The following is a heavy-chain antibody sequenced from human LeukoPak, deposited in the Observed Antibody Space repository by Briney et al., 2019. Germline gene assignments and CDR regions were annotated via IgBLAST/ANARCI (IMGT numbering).Heavy chain of an antibody. CDR2: ISNSGHNV. CDR1: GFTFSSYE. CDR3: ARDQGKYSHGQLDY. Sequence: QTGGSLRLSCAASGFTFSSYEMTWVRQAPGKRLEYFSYISNSGHNVYYADSVKGRFTISRDNAKSSLYLQVDSLRAEDTAVYYCARDQGKYSHGQLDYWGQGILVTVSA. D-gene: IGHD5-18*01. J-gene: IGHJ4*02. V-gene: IGHV3-48*03.